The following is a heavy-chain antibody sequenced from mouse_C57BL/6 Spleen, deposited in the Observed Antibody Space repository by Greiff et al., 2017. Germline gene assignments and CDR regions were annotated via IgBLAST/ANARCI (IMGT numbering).Heavy chain of an antibody. Sequence: VQLKESGGGLVKPGGSLKLSCAASGFTFSDYGMHWVRQAPEKGLEWVAYISSGSSTIYYADTVKGRFTISRDNAKNTLFLQMTSLRSEDTAMYYCARGNYDYDGPYAMDYWGQGTSVTVSS. CDR3: ARGNYDYDGPYAMDY. D-gene: IGHD2-4*01. V-gene: IGHV5-17*01. CDR2: ISSGSSTI. CDR1: GFTFSDYG. J-gene: IGHJ4*01.